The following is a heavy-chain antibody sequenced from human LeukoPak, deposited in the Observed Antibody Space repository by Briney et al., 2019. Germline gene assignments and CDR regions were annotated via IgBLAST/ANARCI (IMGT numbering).Heavy chain of an antibody. D-gene: IGHD3-10*01. V-gene: IGHV4-59*01. CDR2: IYYSGST. CDR1: GGSIGSYY. Sequence: SETLSLTCTVSGGSIGSYYWSWIRQPPGKGLEWIGYIYYSGSTKYNPSLTSRVTISVDTSKNQFSLKLTSVTAEDTAVYYCAKDFLWFGELLTSYFDYWGQGTLVTVSS. CDR3: AKDFLWFGELLTSYFDY. J-gene: IGHJ4*02.